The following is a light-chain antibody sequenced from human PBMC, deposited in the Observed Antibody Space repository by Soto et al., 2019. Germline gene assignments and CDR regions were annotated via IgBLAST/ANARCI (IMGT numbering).Light chain of an antibody. CDR2: EVN. J-gene: IGLJ1*01. Sequence: QSALTQPPSASGSPGQSVTISCTGTSSDVGGYNYVSWYQQHPGKAPKLMIYEVNKRPSRVPDRFSGSKSGNTASLTVSGLQAEDEAEYYCTSYAGSNNVFGTGTKLTVL. CDR1: SSDVGGYNY. CDR3: TSYAGSNNV. V-gene: IGLV2-8*01.